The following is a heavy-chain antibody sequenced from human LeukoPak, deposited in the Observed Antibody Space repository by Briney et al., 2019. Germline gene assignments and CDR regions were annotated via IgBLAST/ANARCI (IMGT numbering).Heavy chain of an antibody. J-gene: IGHJ4*02. CDR3: AKERYITSSAIKFDY. CDR2: ISGGGGST. V-gene: IGHV3-23*01. D-gene: IGHD5-24*01. Sequence: GGSLRLSCAASGFTFSNYAMSWVRQTPGKGLEWVSGISGGGGSTYYTDSVKGRFTISRDNSKNTLYLQMNSLRDEDTAIYYCAKERYITSSAIKFDYWGRGTLVTVSS. CDR1: GFTFSNYA.